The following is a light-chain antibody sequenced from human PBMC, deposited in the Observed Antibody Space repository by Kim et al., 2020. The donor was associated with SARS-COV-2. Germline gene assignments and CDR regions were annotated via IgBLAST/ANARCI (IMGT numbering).Light chain of an antibody. V-gene: IGLV3-1*01. J-gene: IGLJ3*02. CDR3: QAWDNGTV. CDR2: HDT. CDR1: MLGHKY. Sequence: SYELTQPPSVSVSPGQTASITCSGDMLGHKYVSWYQQPPGQSPVLVIYHDTKRPSGISERFSGSKSGNTATLTISGTQAVDEADYDCQAWDNGTVFGGGT.